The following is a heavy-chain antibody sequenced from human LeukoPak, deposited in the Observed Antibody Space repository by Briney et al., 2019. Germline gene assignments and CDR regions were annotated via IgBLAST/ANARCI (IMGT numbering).Heavy chain of an antibody. J-gene: IGHJ5*02. V-gene: IGHV3-9*01. CDR1: GFTFDDYA. CDR2: ISWNSGSI. Sequence: GGSLRLSCAASGFTFDDYAMHWVRHAPGKGLEWVSGISWNSGSIGYADSVKGRFTISRDNAKNSLYLQMNSLRAEDTALYYCAKDSSFGIAVAGTRNWFDPWGQGTLVTVSS. D-gene: IGHD6-19*01. CDR3: AKDSSFGIAVAGTRNWFDP.